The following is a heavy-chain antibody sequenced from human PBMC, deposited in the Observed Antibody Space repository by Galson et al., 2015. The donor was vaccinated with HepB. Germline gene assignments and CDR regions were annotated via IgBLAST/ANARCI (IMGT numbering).Heavy chain of an antibody. D-gene: IGHD4-17*01. CDR2: IWYDGSNE. J-gene: IGHJ4*02. Sequence: SLRLSCAASGFTFSSYGMHWVRQAPGKGLEWVAVIWYDGSNEYYADSVKGRFTISRDNSKNTLYLQMNSLRAEDTAVYYCAREAYGDYGYYFDYWGQGTLVTVSS. V-gene: IGHV3-33*01. CDR3: AREAYGDYGYYFDY. CDR1: GFTFSSYG.